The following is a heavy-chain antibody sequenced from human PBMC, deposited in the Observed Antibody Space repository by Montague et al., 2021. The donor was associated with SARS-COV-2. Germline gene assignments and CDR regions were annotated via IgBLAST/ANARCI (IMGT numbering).Heavy chain of an antibody. V-gene: IGHV4-59*01. CDR3: ARVFPRWLQFDPYFDY. CDR1: GGSISSDY. CDR2: IYYSCST. D-gene: IGHD5-24*01. Sequence: SETLSLTCTVSGGSISSDYCCWIWQPPRKGLEWIGIIYYSCSTNYNSSPKLRVTISVDTSKNQFSLKLSSVTAADTAVYYCARVFPRWLQFDPYFDYGGQGTLVTGSS. J-gene: IGHJ4*02.